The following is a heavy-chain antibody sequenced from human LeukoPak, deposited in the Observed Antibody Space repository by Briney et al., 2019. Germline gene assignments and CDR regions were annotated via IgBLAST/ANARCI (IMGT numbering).Heavy chain of an antibody. CDR1: GFTFSSYV. D-gene: IGHD5-18*01. Sequence: GGSLRLSCAASGFTFSSYVMHWVRQSPGKGLEWVAVISYDGSNRYYADSVKGRFTISRDNSKNTLYLQMNSLKAEDTAVYYCAREAAMVEGWGYYFDYWGQGTLVTVSS. V-gene: IGHV3-30*04. CDR3: AREAAMVEGWGYYFDY. J-gene: IGHJ4*02. CDR2: ISYDGSNR.